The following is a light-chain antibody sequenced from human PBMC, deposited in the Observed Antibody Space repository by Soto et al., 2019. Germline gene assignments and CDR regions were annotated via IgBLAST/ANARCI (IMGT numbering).Light chain of an antibody. Sequence: EIVLTQSPATLSLSPGERATLSCRASQSVSSYLAWYQQKPGQAPRLLIYDASNRATGIPARFSGSGSGTDFTLTISSLEPEDFAIYYCQQRSNWPPVTFGGGTKVLIK. CDR1: QSVSSY. J-gene: IGKJ4*01. V-gene: IGKV3-11*01. CDR3: QQRSNWPPVT. CDR2: DAS.